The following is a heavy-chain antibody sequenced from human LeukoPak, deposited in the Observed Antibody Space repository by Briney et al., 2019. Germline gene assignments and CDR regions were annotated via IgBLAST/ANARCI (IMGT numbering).Heavy chain of an antibody. Sequence: PSETLSLTCTVSGGSMSSYYWSWTRQPPGKGLEWIGYISYSGSTNYNPSLKSRVTISVDTSKNHFSLKLSSVTAADTAVYYCASADHYYDSSGYYYYFDYWGQGTLVTVSS. D-gene: IGHD3-22*01. V-gene: IGHV4-59*01. CDR1: GGSMSSYY. CDR2: ISYSGST. CDR3: ASADHYYDSSGYYYYFDY. J-gene: IGHJ4*02.